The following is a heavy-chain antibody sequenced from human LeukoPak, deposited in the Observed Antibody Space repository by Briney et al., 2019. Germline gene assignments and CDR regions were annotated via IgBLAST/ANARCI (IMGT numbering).Heavy chain of an antibody. CDR2: IIPIFGTA. Sequence: SVKVSCKASGGTFSSYAISWVRQAPGQGLEWMGGIIPIFGTANYAQKFQGRVTITADESTSTAYMELSSLRSEDTAVYYCARPVSSRLSLGDAFDIWGQGTMVTVSS. CDR3: ARPVSSRLSLGDAFDI. CDR1: GGTFSSYA. V-gene: IGHV1-69*01. J-gene: IGHJ3*02. D-gene: IGHD5-12*01.